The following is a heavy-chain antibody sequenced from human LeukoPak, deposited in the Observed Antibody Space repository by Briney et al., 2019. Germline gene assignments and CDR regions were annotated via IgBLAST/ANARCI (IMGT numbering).Heavy chain of an antibody. Sequence: PGGSLRLSCAASGFTFRNYYMHWVRQAPGKGLVWVSYISSSSSTIYYADSVKGRFTISRDNAKNSLYMQMNSLRAEDTAVYYCARGLYCSGGSCYGRFDYWGQGTLVTASS. J-gene: IGHJ4*02. CDR1: GFTFRNYY. CDR2: ISSSSSTI. V-gene: IGHV3-48*01. D-gene: IGHD2-15*01. CDR3: ARGLYCSGGSCYGRFDY.